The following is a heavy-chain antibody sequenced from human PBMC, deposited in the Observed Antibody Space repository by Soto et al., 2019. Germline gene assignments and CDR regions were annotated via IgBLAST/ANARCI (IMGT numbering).Heavy chain of an antibody. Sequence: VQLVESGGGLVQPGGSLRLSCSGSGFTVTDNHMTWVRQAPGRGPEWGSTIYYNGNTFHADSVWGRFTISRDTSKNMRYLQMNSLRAEDTAVYYCATGGDTAKDGYWGQGTLVTVSS. V-gene: IGHV3-53*01. D-gene: IGHD5-18*01. CDR2: IYYNGNT. CDR1: GFTVTDNH. CDR3: ATGGDTAKDGY. J-gene: IGHJ4*02.